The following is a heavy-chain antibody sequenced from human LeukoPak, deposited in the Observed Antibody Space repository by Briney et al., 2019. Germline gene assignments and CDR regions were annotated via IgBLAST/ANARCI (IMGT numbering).Heavy chain of an antibody. Sequence: ESGPTLVKPTQTLRLTCAFSGFPLSARGAGVGRNRQPPGKAREWLALLTWNDDQRCWPSLKSRLTITNATSKNHVVLTMTNMDPVDTATYYCAHSKEYSGYNVDYWGQGTLVTVSS. V-gene: IGHV2-5*01. D-gene: IGHD5-12*01. J-gene: IGHJ4*02. CDR2: LTWNDDQ. CDR3: AHSKEYSGYNVDY. CDR1: GFPLSARGAG.